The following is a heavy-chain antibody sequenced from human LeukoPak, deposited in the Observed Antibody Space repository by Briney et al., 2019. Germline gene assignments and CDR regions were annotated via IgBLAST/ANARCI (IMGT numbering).Heavy chain of an antibody. D-gene: IGHD2-2*01. J-gene: IGHJ4*02. Sequence: SVKVSCKASGGTFSSYAISWVRQAPGQGLEWMGGIIPIFGTANYAQKFQGRVTITADESTSTAYMELSSLRSEDTAVYYCARHGTVPAAITWDYYFDYWGQGTLVTVTS. CDR2: IIPIFGTA. CDR1: GGTFSSYA. V-gene: IGHV1-69*13. CDR3: ARHGTVPAAITWDYYFDY.